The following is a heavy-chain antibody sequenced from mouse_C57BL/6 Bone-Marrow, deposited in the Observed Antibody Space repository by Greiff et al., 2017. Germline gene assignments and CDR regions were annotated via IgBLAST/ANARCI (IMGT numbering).Heavy chain of an antibody. CDR3: ARGDSSGSWFAY. Sequence: QVQLQQSGPGLVQPSQSLSITCTVSGFSLTSYGVHWVRQSPGKGLEWLGVIGSGGSTDYNAAFISRLSISKDNSKSQVFFQMNSLQADDTAIYYCARGDSSGSWFAYWGQGTLVTVSA. V-gene: IGHV2-2*01. J-gene: IGHJ3*01. D-gene: IGHD3-2*02. CDR1: GFSLTSYG. CDR2: IGSGGST.